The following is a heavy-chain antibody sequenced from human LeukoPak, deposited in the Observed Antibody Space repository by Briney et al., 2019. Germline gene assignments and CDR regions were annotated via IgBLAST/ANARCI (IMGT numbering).Heavy chain of an antibody. CDR2: INPNSGGT. V-gene: IGHV1-2*02. J-gene: IGHJ6*03. CDR1: GYTFTGYY. CDR3: ARAGIRGSGRRYYYYYMDV. D-gene: IGHD3-10*01. Sequence: ASEKVSCTASGYTFTGYYMHWVRQAPGQGLEWMGWINPNSGGTNYAQTFQGRVTMTRDTSISTAYMDLSRLRSDDTAVYYCARAGIRGSGRRYYYYYMDVWGKGTTVTVSS.